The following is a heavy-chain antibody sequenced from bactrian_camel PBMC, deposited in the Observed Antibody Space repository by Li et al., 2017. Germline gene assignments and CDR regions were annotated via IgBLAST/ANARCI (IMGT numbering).Heavy chain of an antibody. CDR3: AVQRWAGKRTMIGQGGQFATAAYTI. D-gene: IGHD4*01. CDR1: GATDSTWC. CDR2: IHSHGSIK. J-gene: IGHJ4*01. V-gene: IGHV3-3*01. Sequence: QLVESGGGSVQAGESLTVSCTDSGATDSTWCMGWFRQAPGQAREGVATIHSHGSIKYADSVKGRFTISKDASKNTVYLKMDDLKPEDTAMYRCAVQRWAGKRTMIGQGGQFATAAYTIWGRGTQVTVS.